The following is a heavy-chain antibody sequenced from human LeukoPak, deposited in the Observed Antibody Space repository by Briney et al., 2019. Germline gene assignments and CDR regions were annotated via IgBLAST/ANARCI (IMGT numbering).Heavy chain of an antibody. J-gene: IGHJ4*02. CDR2: IKQDGSEK. CDR1: GFTFSNYE. CDR3: ARDSYRDYAFDY. V-gene: IGHV3-7*01. D-gene: IGHD4-17*01. Sequence: GGSLRLSCAASGFTFSNYEMDWVRQAPGKGLEWVANIKQDGSEKYYVDSVKGRFTISRDNAKNSLYLQMNSLRAEDTAVYYCARDSYRDYAFDYWGQGTLVTVSS.